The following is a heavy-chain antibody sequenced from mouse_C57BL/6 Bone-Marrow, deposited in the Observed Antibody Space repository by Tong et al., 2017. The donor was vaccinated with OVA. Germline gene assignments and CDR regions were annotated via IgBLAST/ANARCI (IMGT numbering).Heavy chain of an antibody. CDR3: RREELDYYDGSYGGRDFDY. Sequence: QVQLQQPGAELVKTGASVKLSCKASGYTSTSYWINWVKQRPGQGLEWIGNIYPGSSSTNYNEKFKSKSTLTVDTSDRTAYMQDNSQKTDDLAVYCWRREELDYYDGSYGGRDFDYWGQGTTLTVSA. V-gene: IGHV1S61*01. CDR2: IYPGSSST. CDR1: GYTSTSYW. J-gene: IGHJ2*01. D-gene: IGHD1-1*01.